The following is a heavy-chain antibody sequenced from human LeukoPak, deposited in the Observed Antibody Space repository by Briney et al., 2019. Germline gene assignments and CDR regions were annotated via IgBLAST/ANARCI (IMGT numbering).Heavy chain of an antibody. J-gene: IGHJ3*02. CDR1: GFTFSDYW. V-gene: IGHV3-7*01. D-gene: IGHD3-10*01. CDR3: ARDGSGRWDDAFDI. Sequence: GGSLRLSCVASGFTFSDYWMSWVRQAPGKGLEWMANIKEDGSENYYVDSVKGRFTISRDNAKNSLYLQMNSLRAEDTAVYYCARDGSGRWDDAFDIWGQGTMVTVSS. CDR2: IKEDGSEN.